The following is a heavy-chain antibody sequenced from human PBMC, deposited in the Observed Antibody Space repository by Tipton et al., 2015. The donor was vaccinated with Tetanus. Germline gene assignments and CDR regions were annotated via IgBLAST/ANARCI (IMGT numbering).Heavy chain of an antibody. V-gene: IGHV5-51*01. CDR1: GYSFTSYW. CDR2: IYPGDSDT. D-gene: IGHD3-22*01. J-gene: IGHJ6*02. CDR3: ASRYYYDSSGYWSPRYYGMDV. Sequence: QSGPEVKKPGESLKISCKGSGYSFTSYWIGWVRQMPGKGLEWMGIIYPGDSDTRYSPSFQGQVTISADKSISTAYLQWSSLKASDTAMYYCASRYYYDSSGYWSPRYYGMDVWGQGTPVTVSS.